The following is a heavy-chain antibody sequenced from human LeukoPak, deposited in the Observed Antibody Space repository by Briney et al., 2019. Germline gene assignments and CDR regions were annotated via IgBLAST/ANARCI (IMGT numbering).Heavy chain of an antibody. CDR2: IYPGDSDT. D-gene: IGHD5-24*01. CDR1: GYSFSSYW. Sequence: GESLKISCKGSGYSFSSYWIGWVRQMPGKGLEWMGIIYPGDSDTRYSPSFQGQVTISADKSISAAYLQWSSLKASDTAMYYCARRLPLGTINAFDIWGQGTMLTVSS. CDR3: ARRLPLGTINAFDI. V-gene: IGHV5-51*01. J-gene: IGHJ3*02.